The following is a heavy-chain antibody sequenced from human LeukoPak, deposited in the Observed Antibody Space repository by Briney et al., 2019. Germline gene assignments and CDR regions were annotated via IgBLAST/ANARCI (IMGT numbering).Heavy chain of an antibody. J-gene: IGHJ4*02. CDR1: GGSISSSSYY. V-gene: IGHV4-39*07. CDR2: IYYSGST. CDR3: ARGWTPSYGIDDY. Sequence: PSETLSLTCTVSGGSISSSSYYWGWIRQPPGKGLEWIGSIYYSGSTYYNPSLKSRVTISVDTSKNQFSLKLSSVTAADTAVYYCARGWTPSYGIDDYWGQGTLVTVSS. D-gene: IGHD3/OR15-3a*01.